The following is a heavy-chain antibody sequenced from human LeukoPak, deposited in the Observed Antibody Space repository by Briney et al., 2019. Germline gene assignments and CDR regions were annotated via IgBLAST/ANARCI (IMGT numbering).Heavy chain of an antibody. V-gene: IGHV4-4*07. CDR2: IYTSGST. D-gene: IGHD1-26*01. CDR1: GGSISGYY. J-gene: IGHJ4*02. CDR3: ARENSGSYREFDY. Sequence: PSETLSLTCTVSGGSISGYYWSWIRQPAGKGLEWIGRIYTSGSTNYNASLKSRVSMSVGTSKNQFSLKLSSVTAADTAVFYCARENSGSYREFDYWGQGTLVTVSS.